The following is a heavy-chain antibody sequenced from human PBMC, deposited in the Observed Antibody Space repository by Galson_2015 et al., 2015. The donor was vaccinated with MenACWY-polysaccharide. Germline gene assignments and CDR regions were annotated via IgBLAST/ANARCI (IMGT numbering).Heavy chain of an antibody. V-gene: IGHV3-30-3*01. CDR3: ARDYCGRTTCSGMDV. Sequence: SLRLSCAASGFTFSSYAIHWVRQAPGKGLEWVAVISYGATNKYYRDSVKGRVTLSRDNSKNTVFLEMNSLRAEDTGVYYCARDYCGRTTCSGMDVWGQGTTVTVSS. CDR2: ISYGATNK. J-gene: IGHJ6*02. D-gene: IGHD2-21*01. CDR1: GFTFSSYA.